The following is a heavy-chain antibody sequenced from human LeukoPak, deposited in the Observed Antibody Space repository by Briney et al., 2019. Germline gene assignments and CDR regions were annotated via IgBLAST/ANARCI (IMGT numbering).Heavy chain of an antibody. CDR3: ARGFYYYDSSVGDAFDI. J-gene: IGHJ3*02. CDR2: IYYSGST. CDR1: GGSIRRGDYY. V-gene: IGHV4-30-4*08. Sequence: SSETLSLTCTVSGGSIRRGDYYWRWIRQAQGKGVGWIEYIYYSGSTYYNPSLKSRVTISVDTSKNQFSLKLSSVTAADTAVYYCARGFYYYDSSVGDAFDIWGQGTMVTVSS. D-gene: IGHD3-22*01.